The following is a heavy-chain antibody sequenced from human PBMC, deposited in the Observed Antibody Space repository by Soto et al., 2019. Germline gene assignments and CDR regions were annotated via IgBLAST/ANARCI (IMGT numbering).Heavy chain of an antibody. D-gene: IGHD2-2*01. Sequence: GGSLRLSCAASGFTFSSYSMNWVRQAPGKGLEWVSSISSSSSYIYYADSVKGRFTISRDNAKNSLYLQMNSLRAEDTAVYYCARDCSSTSCHRRGAFDIWGQGTMVTLSS. CDR1: GFTFSSYS. CDR2: ISSSSSYI. J-gene: IGHJ3*02. V-gene: IGHV3-21*01. CDR3: ARDCSSTSCHRRGAFDI.